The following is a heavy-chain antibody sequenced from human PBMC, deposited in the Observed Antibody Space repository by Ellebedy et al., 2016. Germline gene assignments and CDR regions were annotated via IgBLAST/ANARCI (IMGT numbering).Heavy chain of an antibody. Sequence: SGPTLVKPTQTLTLTCTFSGFSLSTSGMTVGWIRQPPGKAPEWLAFIYWNDDKRYSPSLRSRLTITKDTSKNQVVLTMTNMDPVDTGTYYCAHKSTIHSVDYWGQGSLVTVSS. D-gene: IGHD5/OR15-5a*01. CDR2: IYWNDDK. J-gene: IGHJ4*02. CDR1: GFSLSTSGMT. CDR3: AHKSTIHSVDY. V-gene: IGHV2-5*01.